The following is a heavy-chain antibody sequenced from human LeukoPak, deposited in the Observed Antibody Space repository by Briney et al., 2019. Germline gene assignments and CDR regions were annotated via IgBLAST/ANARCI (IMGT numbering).Heavy chain of an antibody. D-gene: IGHD3-10*01. CDR2: IYYSGSA. J-gene: IGHJ4*02. CDR3: ARSYGSGNYFAS. Sequence: KPSETLSLTCTVSGGSISTYYWSWIRQPPGKGLEWIGYIYYSGSANYNPSLKSRVTISVDTSKNQFSLKLSSVTAADTAVYYRARSYGSGNYFASGGQGPLVTVSP. V-gene: IGHV4-59*01. CDR1: GGSISTYY.